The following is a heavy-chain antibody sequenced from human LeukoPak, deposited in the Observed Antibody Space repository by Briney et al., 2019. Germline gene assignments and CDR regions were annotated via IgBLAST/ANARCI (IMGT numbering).Heavy chain of an antibody. CDR2: ISYDGSNK. CDR1: GFTFSSYA. D-gene: IGHD6-6*01. Sequence: PGRSLRLSCAASGFTFSSYAMHWVRQAPGKGLEGVAVISYDGSNKYYADSVKGRFTISRDNSKNTLYLQMNSLRAEDTAVYYCARGTLEYSSSSGAGEFDYWGQGTLVTVSS. J-gene: IGHJ4*02. V-gene: IGHV3-30-3*01. CDR3: ARGTLEYSSSSGAGEFDY.